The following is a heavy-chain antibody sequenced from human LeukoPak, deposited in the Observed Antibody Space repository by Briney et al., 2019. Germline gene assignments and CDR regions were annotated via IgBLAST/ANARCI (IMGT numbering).Heavy chain of an antibody. CDR1: GFTFSSYE. CDR2: IDTGSGTI. D-gene: IGHD6-19*01. J-gene: IGHJ4*02. CDR3: ARDATVGVPGTLYFDH. V-gene: IGHV3-48*03. Sequence: GGSLRLSCAASGFTFSSYEMNWVRQAPGKGLEWVSYIDTGSGTIHYADSVKGRFTISRDNAKSSLYLQMNSLRAEDTAVYFCARDATVGVPGTLYFDHWGQGTLVTVSS.